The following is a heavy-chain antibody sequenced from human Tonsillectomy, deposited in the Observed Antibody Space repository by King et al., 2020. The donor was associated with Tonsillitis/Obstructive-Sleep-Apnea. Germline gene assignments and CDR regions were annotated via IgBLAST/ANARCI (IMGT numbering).Heavy chain of an antibody. CDR2: TYYRSTWYN. CDR1: GDSVSSNSAA. V-gene: IGHV6-1*01. D-gene: IGHD2-2*02. CDR3: ARARGYQLLYRYYYYYMDV. J-gene: IGHJ6*03. Sequence: VQLQQSGPGLVKPSQTLSLTCAISGDSVSSNSAAWNWIRQSPSRGLEWLGRTYYRSTWYNDYAVAVKSRITINPATSKNQFSLQLNSVTPEDTAVYYCARARGYQLLYRYYYYYMDVWGKGTTVTVSS.